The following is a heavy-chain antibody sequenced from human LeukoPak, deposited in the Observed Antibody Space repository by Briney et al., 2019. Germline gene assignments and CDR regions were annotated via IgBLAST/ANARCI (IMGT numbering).Heavy chain of an antibody. V-gene: IGHV1-2*02. D-gene: IGHD2-2*01. CDR1: RYTFTDYY. J-gene: IGHJ4*02. Sequence: GASVKVSCKASRYTFTDYYIHWVRQAPGQGLEWMGWINPNSGGTNYAQKFQGRVTMTRDTSISTACMELSSLRSDDTAVYYCARDLGYCGSDSCLYPLDYWGQGTLVTVSS. CDR2: INPNSGGT. CDR3: ARDLGYCGSDSCLYPLDY.